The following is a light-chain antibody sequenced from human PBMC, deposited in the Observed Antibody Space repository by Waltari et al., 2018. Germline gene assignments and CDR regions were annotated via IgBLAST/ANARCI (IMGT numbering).Light chain of an antibody. Sequence: EIVMTQSPATLSVSPGERATLSCRASQSVTTNLAWYQQKPGQAPRLRIYEASTRATGIPARFRGSGSGTEFTLTISSLQSEDFAVYYCQQYNRWPPITFGQGTRLEIK. V-gene: IGKV3-15*01. J-gene: IGKJ5*01. CDR1: QSVTTN. CDR3: QQYNRWPPIT. CDR2: EAS.